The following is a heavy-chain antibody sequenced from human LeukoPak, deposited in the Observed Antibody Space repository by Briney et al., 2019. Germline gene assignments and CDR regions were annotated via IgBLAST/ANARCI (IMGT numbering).Heavy chain of an antibody. V-gene: IGHV3-21*01. J-gene: IGHJ3*01. CDR3: ARDGNYYDNGAYYDAFDL. CDR2: ISGSGTYI. D-gene: IGHD3-22*01. CDR1: GFSFNSYT. Sequence: GGSLRLSCAASGFSFNSYTMIWVRQAPGKGLEWVSSISGSGTYISYADSLKGRFTISRDNGKKALYLQVNSLRAEDTAVYHCARDGNYYDNGAYYDAFDLWGQGTMVTVSS.